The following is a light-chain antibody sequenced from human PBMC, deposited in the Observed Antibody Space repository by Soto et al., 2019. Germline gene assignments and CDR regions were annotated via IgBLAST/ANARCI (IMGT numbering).Light chain of an antibody. V-gene: IGLV2-8*01. CDR3: SSYAGSNSRYV. Sequence: QSALTQPPSASGSPGQSVTISCTGTSSDVGSYNFVSWYQQHPGKAPKLMIYEVTKRPSGVPDRFSGSKSGNTASLTVSGLQAEDEADYYCSSYAGSNSRYVFGTGTKLTVL. CDR1: SSDVGSYNF. J-gene: IGLJ1*01. CDR2: EVT.